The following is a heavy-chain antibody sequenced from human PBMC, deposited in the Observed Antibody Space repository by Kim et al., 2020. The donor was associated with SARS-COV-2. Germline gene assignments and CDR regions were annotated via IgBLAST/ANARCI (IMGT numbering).Heavy chain of an antibody. Sequence: GSGGSTYYAHSVKGRFPISRDDSKSTLFLQMNSLRAEDTTIYYCAKGYCNSWGQGTLVTVSS. CDR2: GSGGST. CDR3: AKGYCNS. J-gene: IGHJ5*02. V-gene: IGHV3-23*01. D-gene: IGHD2-15*01.